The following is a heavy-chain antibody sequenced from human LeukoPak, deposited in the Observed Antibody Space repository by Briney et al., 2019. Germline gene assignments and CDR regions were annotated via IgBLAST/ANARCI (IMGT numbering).Heavy chain of an antibody. CDR2: ISSSSSFI. D-gene: IGHD6-19*01. V-gene: IGHV3-21*01. CDR1: GFTFSRYN. CDR3: ARDARWLIPEGYFYYMDV. J-gene: IGHJ6*03. Sequence: RPGGSLRLSCAGSGFTFSRYNMNWVRQAPGKGLERVSSISSSSSFIFYADSVKGRFTISRDNAKNSLYLQMNSLRAEDRAVYYCARDARWLIPEGYFYYMDVWGKGTTVTVSS.